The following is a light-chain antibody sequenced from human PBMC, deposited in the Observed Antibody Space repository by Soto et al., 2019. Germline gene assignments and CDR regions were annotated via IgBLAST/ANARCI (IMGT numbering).Light chain of an antibody. J-gene: IGKJ4*01. V-gene: IGKV1-9*01. CDR1: QGIGTY. CDR3: QQLNDYLH. Sequence: IQLTQSPSPLSASVGDRVTITCRASQGIGTYLAWYQQKPGKAPRHLIYAASTLLSGVPSRFSGSGSGTDFTLTISSLQPEDSATYYCQQLNDYLHFGGGTKVEI. CDR2: AAS.